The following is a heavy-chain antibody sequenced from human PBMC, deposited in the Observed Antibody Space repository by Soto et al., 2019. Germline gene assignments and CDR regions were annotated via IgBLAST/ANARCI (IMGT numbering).Heavy chain of an antibody. CDR2: IYYSGST. CDR3: RRDDYYGMDV. J-gene: IGHJ6*02. Sequence: PSETLSLTCTVSGGSISSSSYYWGWIRQPPGKGLEWIGSIYYSGSTYYNPSLKSRVTISVDTSKNQFSLKLSSVTAADTAVYYCRRDDYYGMDVWGQGTTVTVLL. CDR1: GGSISSSSYY. V-gene: IGHV4-39*01.